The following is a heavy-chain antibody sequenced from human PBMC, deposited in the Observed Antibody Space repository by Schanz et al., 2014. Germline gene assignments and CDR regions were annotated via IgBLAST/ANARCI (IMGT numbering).Heavy chain of an antibody. CDR1: GFSFSDYY. D-gene: IGHD1-26*01. V-gene: IGHV3-11*03. Sequence: QVHLLESGGGLVEPGGSLRLSCAASGFSFSDYYMSWIRQAPGKGLEWISFINTGSNYINYADSVKGRFTISRDNTKNSLFLKLNSLRADDTAVYYCARNRGSGGQNRYCDLWGRGTLVTVAS. CDR3: ARNRGSGGQNRYCDL. CDR2: INTGSNYI. J-gene: IGHJ2*01.